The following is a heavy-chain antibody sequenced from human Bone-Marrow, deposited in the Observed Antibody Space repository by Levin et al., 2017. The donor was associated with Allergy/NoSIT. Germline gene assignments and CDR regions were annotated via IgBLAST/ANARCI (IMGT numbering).Heavy chain of an antibody. J-gene: IGHJ2*01. V-gene: IGHV3-15*01. D-gene: IGHD6-13*01. Sequence: GESLKISCAASGFTFSNAWMSWVRQAPGKGLEWVGRIKSKTDGGTTDYAAPVKGRFTISRDDSKNTLYLQMNSLKTEDTAVYYCTTRNKAAAGYWYFDLWGRGTLVTVSS. CDR3: TTRNKAAAGYWYFDL. CDR1: GFTFSNAW. CDR2: IKSKTDGGTT.